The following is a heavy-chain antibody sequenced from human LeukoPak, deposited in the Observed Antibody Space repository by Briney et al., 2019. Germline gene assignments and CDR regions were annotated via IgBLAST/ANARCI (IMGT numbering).Heavy chain of an antibody. J-gene: IGHJ4*02. Sequence: GASLKISCKGSGYSFTSYCIGWVRQMPGKGLEWMGIIYPGDSDTRYSPSFQGQVTISADKSISTAYLQWSSLKASDTAMYYCARGGTYYDILTGYYIDYWGQGTLVTVSS. D-gene: IGHD3-9*01. CDR1: GYSFTSYC. CDR3: ARGGTYYDILTGYYIDY. CDR2: IYPGDSDT. V-gene: IGHV5-51*01.